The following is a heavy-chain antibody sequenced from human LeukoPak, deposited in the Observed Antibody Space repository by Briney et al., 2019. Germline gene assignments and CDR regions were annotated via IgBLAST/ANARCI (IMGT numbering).Heavy chain of an antibody. D-gene: IGHD3-9*01. CDR1: GGTFSSYA. CDR3: ARDRWDYDILTGPYYFDY. J-gene: IGHJ4*02. Sequence: SVKVSCKASGGTFSSYAISWVRQAPGQGLEWMGRIIPILGIANYAQKFQGRVTITADKSTSTAYMELSSLRSEDTAVYYCARDRWDYDILTGPYYFDYWGQGTLVTVSS. V-gene: IGHV1-69*04. CDR2: IIPILGIA.